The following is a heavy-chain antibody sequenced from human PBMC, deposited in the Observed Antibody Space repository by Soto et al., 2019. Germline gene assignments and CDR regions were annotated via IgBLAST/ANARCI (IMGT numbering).Heavy chain of an antibody. CDR1: GDSVSSNSAA. J-gene: IGHJ6*02. D-gene: IGHD6-13*01. Sequence: PSQTLSLTCAISGDSVSSNSAAWNWIRQSPSRGLEWLGRTYYRSKWYNDYAVSVKSRITINPDTSKNQFSLQLNSVTPEDTAAYYCARDHKDYSSSWYYYGMDVWGQGTTVTVSS. CDR2: TYYRSKWYN. CDR3: ARDHKDYSSSWYYYGMDV. V-gene: IGHV6-1*01.